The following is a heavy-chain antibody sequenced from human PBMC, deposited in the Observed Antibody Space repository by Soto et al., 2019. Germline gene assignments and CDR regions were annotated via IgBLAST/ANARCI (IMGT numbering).Heavy chain of an antibody. V-gene: IGHV4-30-4*01. Sequence: SETLSLTCTVSGDSLSSADYYWSWIRQTPGKGLEWIGHIFYRGTTYYNPSLKSRLTISVDTSKNHFSLRLTSVTAADTAVYYCARGFRSIVVVPAAPYGMDVWGQGTTVTVSS. D-gene: IGHD2-2*01. CDR1: GDSLSSADYY. CDR2: IFYRGTT. CDR3: ARGFRSIVVVPAAPYGMDV. J-gene: IGHJ6*02.